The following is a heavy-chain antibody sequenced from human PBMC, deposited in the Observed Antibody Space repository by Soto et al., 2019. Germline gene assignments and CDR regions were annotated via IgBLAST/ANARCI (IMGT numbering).Heavy chain of an antibody. CDR3: ARDWGRAPSRQNAYCGGDCYSPNWFDP. Sequence: ASVKVSCKASGCTFSSYAISWVRQAPGQGLEWMGGIIPIFGTANYAQKFQGRVTITADESTSTAYMELSSLRSEDTAVYYCARDWGRAPSRQNAYCGGDCYSPNWFDPWGQGTLVTVSS. CDR1: GCTFSSYA. J-gene: IGHJ5*02. D-gene: IGHD2-21*02. V-gene: IGHV1-69*13. CDR2: IIPIFGTA.